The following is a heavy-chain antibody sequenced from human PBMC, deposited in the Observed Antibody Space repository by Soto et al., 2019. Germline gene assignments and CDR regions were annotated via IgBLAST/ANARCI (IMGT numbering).Heavy chain of an antibody. J-gene: IGHJ5*02. CDR3: ASPPDCWRGWGWFDP. V-gene: IGHV1-69*06. CDR1: GGTFSSYA. Sequence: QVQLVQSGAEVKKPGSSVKVSCKASGGTFSSYAISWVRQAPGQGLEWMGGIIPIFGTANYAQKFQGRVTITADKSTSTDYMELSSLRSEDTAVYYCASPPDCWRGWGWFDPWGQGTLVTVSS. CDR2: IIPIFGTA. D-gene: IGHD3-3*01.